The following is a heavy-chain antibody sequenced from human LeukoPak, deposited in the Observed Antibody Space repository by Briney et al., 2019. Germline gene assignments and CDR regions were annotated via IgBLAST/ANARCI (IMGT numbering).Heavy chain of an antibody. CDR3: ARVSRGYYYMDV. CDR2: IYYSGST. D-gene: IGHD3-10*01. V-gene: IGHV4-59*01. J-gene: IGHJ6*03. Sequence: PSETLSLTCTVSGGSISSYYWSWIRQPPGKGLEWIGYIYYSGSTNYTPSLKSRVTISVDTSKNQFSLKLSSVTAADTAVYYCARVSRGYYYMDVWGKGTTVTVSS. CDR1: GGSISSYY.